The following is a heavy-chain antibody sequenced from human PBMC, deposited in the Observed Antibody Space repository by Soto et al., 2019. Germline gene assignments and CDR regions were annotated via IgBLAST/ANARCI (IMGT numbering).Heavy chain of an antibody. CDR1: GFTFDDYA. CDR3: ARGDYITCWYFDL. J-gene: IGHJ2*01. D-gene: IGHD4-17*01. CDR2: ISCYSGSI. V-gene: IGHV3-9*01. Sequence: EVQLVESGGGLVQPGRSLRLSCAASGFTFDDYAMHWVRQAPGKGLEWVSGISCYSGSIGYADSVKGRFTISRDNAKNSLYLQMNSLRAEDAALYYCARGDYITCWYFDLWGRGTLVTVSS.